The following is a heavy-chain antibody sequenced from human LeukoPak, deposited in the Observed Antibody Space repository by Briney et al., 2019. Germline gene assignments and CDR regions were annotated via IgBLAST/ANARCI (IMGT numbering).Heavy chain of an antibody. Sequence: GGSLRLSCAASGFTFSSYGMHWVRQAPGKGLEWVAVIWYDGSNRYYADSVKGRFAISRDNSKNTLYLQMNSLRAEDTAVYYCARGDSMVRGALYYFDYWGQGTLVTVSS. CDR2: IWYDGSNR. CDR1: GFTFSSYG. D-gene: IGHD3-10*01. J-gene: IGHJ4*02. CDR3: ARGDSMVRGALYYFDY. V-gene: IGHV3-33*01.